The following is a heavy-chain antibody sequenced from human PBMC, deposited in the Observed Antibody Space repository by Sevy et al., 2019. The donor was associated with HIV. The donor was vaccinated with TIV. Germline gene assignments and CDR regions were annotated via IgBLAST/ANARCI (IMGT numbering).Heavy chain of an antibody. J-gene: IGHJ2*01. V-gene: IGHV4-34*01. D-gene: IGHD3-9*01. CDR3: ARGARYFDWLLTEYWYFDL. CDR1: GGSFSGYY. Sequence: SETLSLTCAVYGGSFSGYYWSWIRHPPGKGLEWIGEINHSGSTNYNPSLKSRVTISVDTSKNQFSLKLSSVTAADTAVYYCARGARYFDWLLTEYWYFDLWGRGTLVTVSS. CDR2: INHSGST.